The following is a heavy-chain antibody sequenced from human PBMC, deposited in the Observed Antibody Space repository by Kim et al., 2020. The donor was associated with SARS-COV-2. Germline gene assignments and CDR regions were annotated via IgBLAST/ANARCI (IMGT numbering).Heavy chain of an antibody. D-gene: IGHD3-22*01. V-gene: IGHV3-64*02. CDR3: ASSAPDSTGYFDY. J-gene: IGHJ4*02. CDR2: IGSNGNNT. Sequence: GGSLRLSCAASGFTFSSYAMHWVRLAPGKGLECVSFIGSNGNNTYYADSVKGRFTISRDNSENTLYLQLGSLRTEDTAVYYCASSAPDSTGYFDYWGQGT. CDR1: GFTFSSYA.